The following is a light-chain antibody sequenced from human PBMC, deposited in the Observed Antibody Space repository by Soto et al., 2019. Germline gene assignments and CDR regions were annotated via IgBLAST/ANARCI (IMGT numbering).Light chain of an antibody. CDR1: QSVRSNY. J-gene: IGKJ1*01. Sequence: EIVFTQSPGTLSLSPGERATLSCRASQSVRSNYLAWYQQKPGQAPRLLIYNSSTRATGIPDRFSGSGSGTDFTLTISRLEPEDFALYYCQKYRDLPQTFGQGTKVDIK. CDR2: NSS. V-gene: IGKV3-20*01. CDR3: QKYRDLPQT.